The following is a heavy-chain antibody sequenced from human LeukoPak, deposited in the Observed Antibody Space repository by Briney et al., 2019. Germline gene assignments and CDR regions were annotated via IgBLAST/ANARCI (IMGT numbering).Heavy chain of an antibody. Sequence: GGSLRLSCAASGFSFSSYGMHWVRQAPGKGLEGVAVTWYDGSNKYYADSVKGRFTISRDNSKKTMYLQMNSLRAEDTAVYYCARFEGSQTLDYWGQGTLVTVSS. CDR1: GFSFSSYG. D-gene: IGHD3-10*01. J-gene: IGHJ4*02. CDR3: ARFEGSQTLDY. CDR2: TWYDGSNK. V-gene: IGHV3-33*01.